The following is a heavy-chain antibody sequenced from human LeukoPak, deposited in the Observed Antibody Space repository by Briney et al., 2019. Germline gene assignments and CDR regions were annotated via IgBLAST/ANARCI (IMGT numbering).Heavy chain of an antibody. V-gene: IGHV1-2*02. D-gene: IGHD3-22*01. CDR1: GYTFTGYY. CDR3: ARDYDSSGYSKYNWFDP. J-gene: IGHJ5*02. Sequence: GASVKVSCKASGYTFTGYYMHWVRQAPGQGLEWMGWINPNSGGTNYAQKFQGRVTMTRDTSISTAYMELSRLRSDGTAVYYCARDYDSSGYSKYNWFDPWGQGTLVTVSS. CDR2: INPNSGGT.